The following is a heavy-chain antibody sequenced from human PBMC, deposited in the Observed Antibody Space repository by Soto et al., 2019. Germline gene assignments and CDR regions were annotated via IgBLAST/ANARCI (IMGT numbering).Heavy chain of an antibody. D-gene: IGHD5-18*01. CDR2: IYSGGST. CDR3: ARGYNYGWDY. CDR1: GFTVSSNY. Sequence: EVQLVETGGGLIQPGGSLRLSCAASGFTVSSNYMSWVRQAPGKGLQWVSVIYSGGSTYYTDSVKGRFTISRDNSKNTLYLQMNSLRAEDTAMYFCARGYNYGWDYWGQEPWSPSPQ. V-gene: IGHV3-53*02. J-gene: IGHJ4*01.